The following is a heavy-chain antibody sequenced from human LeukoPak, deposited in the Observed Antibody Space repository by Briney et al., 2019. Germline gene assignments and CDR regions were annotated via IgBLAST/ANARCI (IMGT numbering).Heavy chain of an antibody. J-gene: IGHJ4*02. CDR3: ARIMDLIGVHFDF. CDR1: GFTFDDYA. CDR2: ISWNSGSI. Sequence: GGSLRLSCAASGFTFDDYAMHWVRQAPGKGLEWVSGISWNSGSIGYADSVRGRFTISRDNVKNSLYLQMNSLRAEDTAMYYCARIMDLIGVHFDFWGQGTLVTVSS. D-gene: IGHD2-21*01. V-gene: IGHV3-9*01.